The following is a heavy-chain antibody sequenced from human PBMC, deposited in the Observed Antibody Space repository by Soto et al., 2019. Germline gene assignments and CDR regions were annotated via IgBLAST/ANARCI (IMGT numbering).Heavy chain of an antibody. CDR3: ARGRGAAGTDSVHDYGMDV. V-gene: IGHV3-21*01. CDR2: ISSSSSYI. Sequence: EVQRVESGGGLVKPGGSLRLSCAASGFTFSSYSMNWVRQDPGKGLEWVSSISSSSSYIYYADSVKGRLTNSRDNAKNSLYLQMNSLRAEDTAVYYCARGRGAAGTDSVHDYGMDVWGQGTKVTVSS. CDR1: GFTFSSYS. D-gene: IGHD6-13*01. J-gene: IGHJ6*02.